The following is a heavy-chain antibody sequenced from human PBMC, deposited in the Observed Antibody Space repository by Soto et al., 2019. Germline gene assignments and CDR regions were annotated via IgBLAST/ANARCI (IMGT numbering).Heavy chain of an antibody. V-gene: IGHV3-74*01. CDR1: GFTFSAYW. J-gene: IGHJ4*02. D-gene: IGHD3-16*01. CDR2: IKTDGSIT. Sequence: EVQLVESGVGLVQPGGSLRLSCAASGFTFSAYWMHWVRQAPGEGLVWVSRIKTDGSITSYTDSVKGRFTISRDNAKNTMYLQMNSLRAEDTAVYFCARVGVGHYDFDSWRQGTLVSVSS. CDR3: ARVGVGHYDFDS.